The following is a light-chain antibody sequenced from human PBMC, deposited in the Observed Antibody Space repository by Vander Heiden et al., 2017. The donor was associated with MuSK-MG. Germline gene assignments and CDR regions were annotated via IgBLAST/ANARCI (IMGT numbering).Light chain of an antibody. CDR2: DTS. CDR1: QGLNSW. J-gene: IGKJ4*01. CDR3: QQYGNFPPT. V-gene: IGKV1D-16*01. Sequence: DTRWARVPSSLSASVGDRVTITCRASQGLNSWLAWYQRKPEKAPKSLIYDTSKLESGVPSRFSGSGSGTEFTLTISSPQPEDFASYVCQQYGNFPPTFGGGTKVEIK.